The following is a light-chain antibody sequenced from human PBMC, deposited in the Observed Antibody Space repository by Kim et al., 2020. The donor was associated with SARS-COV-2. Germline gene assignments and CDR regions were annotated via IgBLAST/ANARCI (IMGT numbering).Light chain of an antibody. CDR2: DVN. J-gene: IGLJ2*01. V-gene: IGLV2-14*03. Sequence: GQSITISCTGTSSDVGLYNYVSWYQLRPGKAPKLIIYDVNKRPSGISNRFSGSKSANTASLTISGLQAEDEADYYCSSYSTSSTLIFGGGTQLTVL. CDR3: SSYSTSSTLI. CDR1: SSDVGLYNY.